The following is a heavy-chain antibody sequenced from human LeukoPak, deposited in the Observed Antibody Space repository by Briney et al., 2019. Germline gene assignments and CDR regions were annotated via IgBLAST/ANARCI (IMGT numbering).Heavy chain of an antibody. CDR3: ARRHKMATSTDDY. J-gene: IGHJ4*02. V-gene: IGHV1-2*02. CDR2: INPNSGGT. CDR1: GYTFTGYY. Sequence: ASVKVSCKASGYTFTGYYMHWVRQAPGQGLEWMGWINPNSGGTNYAQKFQGRVTMTRDTSISTAYMELSRLRSDDTAVYYCARRHKMATSTDDYWGQGTLVTVSS. D-gene: IGHD5-24*01.